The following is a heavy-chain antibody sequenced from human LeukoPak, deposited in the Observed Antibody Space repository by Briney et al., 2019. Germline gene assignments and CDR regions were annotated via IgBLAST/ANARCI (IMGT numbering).Heavy chain of an antibody. V-gene: IGHV3-74*01. CDR3: ARVRLTGEPFDY. Sequence: PGGSLRLSCAASGFTFSSYWMHWVRQAPGKGLVWVSRINSDGSSTSYADSVKGRFTISRDNAKNTLYLQMNSLRAEDTAVYYCARVRLTGEPFDYWGQGTLVTVSS. D-gene: IGHD3-16*01. CDR1: GFTFSSYW. CDR2: INSDGSST. J-gene: IGHJ4*02.